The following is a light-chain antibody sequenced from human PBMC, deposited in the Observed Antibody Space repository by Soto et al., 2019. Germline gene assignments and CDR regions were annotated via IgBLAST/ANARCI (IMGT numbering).Light chain of an antibody. V-gene: IGLV2-8*01. J-gene: IGLJ2*01. CDR2: EVS. CDR1: SSDVGGYNY. Sequence: QSALTQPPSASGSPGQSVTIYCTGTSSDVGGYNYVSWYQQHPGKAPKLMIYEVSKRPSGVPDRFSGSKSGNTASLTVSGLQAEEEADYYCSSYAGSNNLVFGGGTKVTVL. CDR3: SSYAGSNNLV.